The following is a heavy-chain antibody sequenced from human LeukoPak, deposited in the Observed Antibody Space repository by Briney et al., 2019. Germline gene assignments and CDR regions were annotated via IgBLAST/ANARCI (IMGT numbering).Heavy chain of an antibody. CDR3: AREGVAGTGLDY. CDR2: INPSGGT. J-gene: IGHJ4*02. CDR1: GYTFSIYN. Sequence: ASVKVSCKASGYTFSIYNMHWVRQAPGQGLEWMGIINPSGGTSYAQKLQGRITMTRDTSTVYMELSSLRSEDTAVYNCAREGVAGTGLDYWGQGTLVTVSS. D-gene: IGHD6-13*01. V-gene: IGHV1-46*01.